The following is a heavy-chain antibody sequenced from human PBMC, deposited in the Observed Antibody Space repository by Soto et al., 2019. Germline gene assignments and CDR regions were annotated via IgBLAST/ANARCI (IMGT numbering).Heavy chain of an antibody. CDR3: AKAFYPCSRGFCYVGTFHY. V-gene: IGHV3-23*01. CDR1: RFTFNNYA. CDR2: ISGSGGTT. J-gene: IGHJ4*02. D-gene: IGHD2-15*01. Sequence: PGGSLRLSCAASRFTFNNYAMSWVRQAPGKGLDWVSGISGSGGTTYYADSVKGRFTISRDNSKNTLFLGMNSLRGDDTAVYYCAKAFYPCSRGFCYVGTFHYWGQGTPVTVSS.